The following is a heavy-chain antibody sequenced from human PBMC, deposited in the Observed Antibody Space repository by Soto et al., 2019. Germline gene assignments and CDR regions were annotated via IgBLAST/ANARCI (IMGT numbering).Heavy chain of an antibody. CDR3: GRAHDYGEMEFDX. Sequence: GASVKVSCKASGYTFTGYYMHWVRQAPGQGLEWMGWINPNSGGTNYAQKFQGWVTMTRDTSISTAYMELSRLRSDDTAVYYCGRAHDYGEMEFDXWGQGTLVTVSS. J-gene: IGHJ4*02. D-gene: IGHD4-17*01. CDR1: GYTFTGYY. CDR2: INPNSGGT. V-gene: IGHV1-2*04.